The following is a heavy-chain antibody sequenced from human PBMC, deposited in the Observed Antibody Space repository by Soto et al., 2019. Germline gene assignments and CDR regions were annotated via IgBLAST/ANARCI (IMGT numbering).Heavy chain of an antibody. Sequence: SETLSLTCAVYGGSVNGYYWNWIRQPPVKGLEWIGEISPSGTTNYSPSLKSRVSISVDTSKNQFSLNLTSLTAADTAVYYCARAPKVSGSAQTRPDFWGQGSLVTVSS. J-gene: IGHJ4*02. CDR2: ISPSGTT. CDR3: ARAPKVSGSAQTRPDF. CDR1: GGSVNGYY. V-gene: IGHV4-34*01. D-gene: IGHD6-6*01.